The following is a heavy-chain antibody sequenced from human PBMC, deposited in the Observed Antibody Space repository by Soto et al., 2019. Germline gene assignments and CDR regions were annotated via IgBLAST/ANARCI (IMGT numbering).Heavy chain of an antibody. J-gene: IGHJ4*02. CDR2: ISGRGGST. CDR3: ARDRFSGYYDSSGLTDY. CDR1: GFTFSSYA. Sequence: EVQLLESGGGLVQPGGSLRLSCAASGFTFSSYAMSWLLQAPGKGLEWVSAISGRGGSTYYADSVKGRFTISRDNAQNTLYLQMFSLRAEDTSVYYCARDRFSGYYDSSGLTDYWGQGTLVTVSS. D-gene: IGHD3-22*01. V-gene: IGHV3-23*01.